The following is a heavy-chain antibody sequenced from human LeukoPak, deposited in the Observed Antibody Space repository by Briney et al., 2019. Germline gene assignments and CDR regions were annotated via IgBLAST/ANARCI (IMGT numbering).Heavy chain of an antibody. V-gene: IGHV1-3*01. CDR2: INAGNGNT. CDR3: ARSDPLTGYQNGHLDY. J-gene: IGHJ4*02. D-gene: IGHD3-9*01. CDR1: GYTFTSYA. Sequence: ASVKVSCKASGYTFTSYAMHWVRQAPGQRLEWMGWINAGNGNTKYSQKFQGRVTITRDTSASTAYMELSSLRSEDTAVYYCARSDPLTGYQNGHLDYWGQGTLVTVSS.